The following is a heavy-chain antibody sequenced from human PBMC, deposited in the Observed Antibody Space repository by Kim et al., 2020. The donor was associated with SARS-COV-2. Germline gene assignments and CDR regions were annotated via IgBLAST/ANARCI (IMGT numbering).Heavy chain of an antibody. CDR1: GFTFGDYA. D-gene: IGHD5-12*01. CDR2: IRSKAYGGTT. V-gene: IGHV3-49*04. Sequence: GGSLRLSCTASGFTFGDYAMSWVRQAPGKGLEWVGFIRSKAYGGTTEYAASVKGRFTISRDDSKSIAYLQMNSLKTEDTAVYYCTRGVTNTAMRIVATIWLDYWGQGTLVTVSS. J-gene: IGHJ4*02. CDR3: TRGVTNTAMRIVATIWLDY.